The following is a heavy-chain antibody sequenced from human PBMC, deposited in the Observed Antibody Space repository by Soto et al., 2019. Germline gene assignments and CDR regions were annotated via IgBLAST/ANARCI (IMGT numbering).Heavy chain of an antibody. CDR3: ARVRPEYYYDSSGDYYYGMDV. V-gene: IGHV4-30-4*01. Sequence: SETLSLTCTVSGGSISSGDYYWSWIRQPPGKGLEWIGYIYYSGSTYYNPSLKSRVTISVDTSKNQFSLKLSSVTAADTAVYYCARVRPEYYYDSSGDYYYGMDVWGQGTTVTVSS. CDR1: GGSISSGDYY. D-gene: IGHD3-22*01. CDR2: IYYSGST. J-gene: IGHJ6*02.